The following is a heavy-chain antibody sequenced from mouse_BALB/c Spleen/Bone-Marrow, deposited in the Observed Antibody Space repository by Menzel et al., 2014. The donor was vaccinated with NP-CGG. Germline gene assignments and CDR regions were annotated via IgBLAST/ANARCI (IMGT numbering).Heavy chain of an antibody. CDR1: GFNIKDTY. D-gene: IGHD4-1*01. J-gene: IGHJ4*01. V-gene: IGHV14-3*02. CDR2: IDPANGNT. CDR3: ARWEYYAMDY. Sequence: VQLQQSGAELVKPGASVKLSCTASGFNIKDTYMHWVKQRPEQGLEWNGRIDPANGNTKYDPKFQGKATMTADTSSNTAYLQLSSLTSEDTAVYYCARWEYYAMDYWGQGTSVTVSS.